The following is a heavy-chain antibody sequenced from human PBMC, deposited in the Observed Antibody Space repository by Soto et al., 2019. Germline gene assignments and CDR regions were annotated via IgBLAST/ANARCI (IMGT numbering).Heavy chain of an antibody. J-gene: IGHJ4*02. Sequence: EVQLVESGGGLVQPGGSLRLSCAASGFTFSDHYMDWVRQAPGKGLEWVGRSRNKADSYTTEYAASVKGRFTISRDDSXNXXYLQMNSLRTEDTAVYYCARGHYYDTSGYYYGFDYWGQGTLVTVSS. D-gene: IGHD3-22*01. CDR1: GFTFSDHY. CDR3: ARGHYYDTSGYYYGFDY. CDR2: SRNKADSYTT. V-gene: IGHV3-72*01.